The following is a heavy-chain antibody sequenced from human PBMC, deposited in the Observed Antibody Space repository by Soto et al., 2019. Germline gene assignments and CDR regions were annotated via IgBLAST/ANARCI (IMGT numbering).Heavy chain of an antibody. CDR3: AKDGGKDGYFGNWFDP. Sequence: QVQLLQSGAEVKKPGSSVKVSCKASGGTFSNYAITWVRQAPGQGLEWLGRIIPIFGSTNFAQKFQGRVTLTADESTTTVYMALSSLRSDDTAVDYCAKDGGKDGYFGNWFDPWGQGTLVTVSS. CDR1: GGTFSNYA. V-gene: IGHV1-69*15. D-gene: IGHD5-18*01. J-gene: IGHJ5*02. CDR2: IIPIFGST.